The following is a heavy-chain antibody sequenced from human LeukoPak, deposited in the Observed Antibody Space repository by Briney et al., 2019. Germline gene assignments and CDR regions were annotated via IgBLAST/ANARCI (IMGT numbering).Heavy chain of an antibody. CDR2: INTDGSST. V-gene: IGHV3-74*01. J-gene: IGHJ6*03. CDR1: GFTFSSYW. CDR3: TTFEYSSSSAYYYYMDV. D-gene: IGHD6-6*01. Sequence: GGSLRLSCAASGFTFSSYWMHWVRQAPGKGLVWVSHINTDGSSTSYADPVKGRFAISRDNAKNTLYLQMNSLRAEDTAVYYCTTFEYSSSSAYYYYMDVWGKGTTVTVSS.